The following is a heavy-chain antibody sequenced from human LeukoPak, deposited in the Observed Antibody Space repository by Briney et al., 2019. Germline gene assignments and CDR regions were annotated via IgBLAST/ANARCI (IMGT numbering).Heavy chain of an antibody. D-gene: IGHD3-22*01. Sequence: GGSLRLSCAASGFTFSSYAMSWVRQVPGKGLEWVSGISGSGDNTYYADSVKGRFTISRDNSKNTLYVQVNSLGTEDTAAYYCAKGSYYDSSGSFYFDYWGQGTLVTVSS. CDR2: ISGSGDNT. J-gene: IGHJ4*02. CDR1: GFTFSSYA. CDR3: AKGSYYDSSGSFYFDY. V-gene: IGHV3-23*01.